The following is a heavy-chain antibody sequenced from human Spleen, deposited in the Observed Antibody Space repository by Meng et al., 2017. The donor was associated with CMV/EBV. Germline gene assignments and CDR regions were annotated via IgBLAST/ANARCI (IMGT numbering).Heavy chain of an antibody. CDR1: GGSISSGSFY. CDR3: AREKVGVRFGVVYYYGMDV. V-gene: IGHV4-31*03. CDR2: IYYSGTT. D-gene: IGHD3-3*01. Sequence: LRLSCTVSGGSISSGSFYWNWIRQHPGKGPEWIGNIYYSGTTYYNPSLKSRILISLDTSKNRFSLKLSSVTAADTAVYYCAREKVGVRFGVVYYYGMDVWGQGTTVTVSS. J-gene: IGHJ6*02.